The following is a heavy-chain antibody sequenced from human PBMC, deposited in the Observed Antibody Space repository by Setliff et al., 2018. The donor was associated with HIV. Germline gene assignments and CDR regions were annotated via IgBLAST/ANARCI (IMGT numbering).Heavy chain of an antibody. J-gene: IGHJ6*02. CDR3: ARDPGRYNGMDV. CDR2: IYAGGST. CDR1: GLTDTYNY. Sequence: GGSLRLSCAASGLTDTYNYMSWVRQAPGKGLEWVSVIYAGGSTYYADSVKGRFTISRDNSKNTLYLQMNSLRAEDTAVYYCARDPGRYNGMDVWGQGTTVTVSS. D-gene: IGHD1-20*01. V-gene: IGHV3-53*01.